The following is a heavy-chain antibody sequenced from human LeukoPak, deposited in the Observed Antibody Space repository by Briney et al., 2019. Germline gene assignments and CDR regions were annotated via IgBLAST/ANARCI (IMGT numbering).Heavy chain of an antibody. CDR1: GFTSSGHG. Sequence: GGSLRLSCAASGFTSSGHGMHWVRQAPGKGLEWVAVISHDGSNIHYGDSVKGRFTISRDNSKNTLYLQMNSLRAEDTAVYYCARVATGYDFWSGYPPVYYYGMDVWGQGTTVTVSS. D-gene: IGHD3-3*01. J-gene: IGHJ6*02. CDR3: ARVATGYDFWSGYPPVYYYGMDV. CDR2: ISHDGSNI. V-gene: IGHV3-30*03.